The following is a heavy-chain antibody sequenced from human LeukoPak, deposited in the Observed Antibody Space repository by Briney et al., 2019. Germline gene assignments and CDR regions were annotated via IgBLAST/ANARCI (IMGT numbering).Heavy chain of an antibody. CDR3: AREYYYGSGSYES. J-gene: IGHJ4*02. Sequence: SETLSLTCTVSGVSISSSNSYWGWIRQPPGKGLEWIGSIYYSGNTYYNASLKSQVSISIDTSKNQFSLRLTSVTAADTAVYYCAREYYYGSGSYESWGQGTLVTVSS. V-gene: IGHV4-39*02. CDR2: IYYSGNT. CDR1: GVSISSSNSY. D-gene: IGHD3-10*01.